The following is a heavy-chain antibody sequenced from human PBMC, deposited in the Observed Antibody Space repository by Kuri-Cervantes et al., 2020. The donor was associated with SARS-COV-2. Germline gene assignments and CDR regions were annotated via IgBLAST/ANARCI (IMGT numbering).Heavy chain of an antibody. V-gene: IGHV1-69*10. Sequence: SVKVSCKASAGTFSSYAISWVRQAPGQGLEWMGVIIPILGIANYAQKLQGRITITADKSTSTAYMELSSLRSEDTAVYYCASVGAATAMGKGYFDYWGQGTLVTVSS. CDR3: ASVGAATAMGKGYFDY. CDR1: AGTFSSYA. J-gene: IGHJ4*02. CDR2: IIPILGIA. D-gene: IGHD5-18*01.